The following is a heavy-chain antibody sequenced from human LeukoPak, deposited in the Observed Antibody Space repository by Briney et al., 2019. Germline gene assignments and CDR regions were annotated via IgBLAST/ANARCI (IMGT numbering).Heavy chain of an antibody. Sequence: PGGSLRLSCAASGFAFSSYEMNWVRQAPGKGLEWVSYISSSGTPIYYADSVKGRFTISRDNAKNSLYLQMNSLRAEDTSVYYCVRIKASAFDIWGQGTMVTVSS. CDR1: GFAFSSYE. V-gene: IGHV3-48*03. CDR2: ISSSGTPI. CDR3: VRIKASAFDI. J-gene: IGHJ3*02.